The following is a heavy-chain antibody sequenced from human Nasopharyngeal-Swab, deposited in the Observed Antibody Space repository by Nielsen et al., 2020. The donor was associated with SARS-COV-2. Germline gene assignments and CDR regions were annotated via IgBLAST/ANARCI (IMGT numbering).Heavy chain of an antibody. Sequence: SLKISCAASGFTFDAMHWVRQAPGPGLEWVSGISWNSGSIGYADSVKGRFTISRDNAKNSLYLQMNSLRAEDTALYYCAKIASGTSNYFDYWGQGTLVTVSS. CDR1: GFTFDA. V-gene: IGHV3-9*01. CDR2: ISWNSGSI. CDR3: AKIASGTSNYFDY. J-gene: IGHJ4*02. D-gene: IGHD1-1*01.